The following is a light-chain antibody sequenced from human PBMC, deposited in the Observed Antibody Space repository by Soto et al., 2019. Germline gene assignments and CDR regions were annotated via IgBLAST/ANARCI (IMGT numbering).Light chain of an antibody. CDR3: CSYTGRITYV. CDR2: EVS. CDR1: SSDVGGYNH. Sequence: QSALTQPASVSGSPGQSITISCTGTSSDVGGYNHVSWYQQHPGKAPKLMIYEVSNRPSGVSSRFSASKSGNTASLTISWLQAEDDADYYCCSYTGRITYVFGTGTKLTVL. V-gene: IGLV2-14*01. J-gene: IGLJ1*01.